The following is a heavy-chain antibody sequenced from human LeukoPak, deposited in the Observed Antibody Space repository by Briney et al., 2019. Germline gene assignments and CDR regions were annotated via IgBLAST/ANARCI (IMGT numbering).Heavy chain of an antibody. J-gene: IGHJ6*03. V-gene: IGHV1-46*01. Sequence: GASVKVSCKASGYTFTSYYMHWVRQAPGQGLEWMGIINPSGGSTSYAQKFQGRVTMTRDTSTSTVYMELSRLRSDDTAMYYCARGRIAVAVNNNFYYYMGVWGKGTTVTVSS. CDR2: INPSGGST. CDR1: GYTFTSYY. D-gene: IGHD6-19*01. CDR3: ARGRIAVAVNNNFYYYMGV.